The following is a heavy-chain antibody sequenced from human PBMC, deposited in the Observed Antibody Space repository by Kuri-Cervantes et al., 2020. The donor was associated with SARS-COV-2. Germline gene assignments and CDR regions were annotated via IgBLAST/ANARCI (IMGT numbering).Heavy chain of an antibody. CDR3: ARDRPGGNYYDSSGDKFDY. J-gene: IGHJ4*02. CDR1: GFTFSSYG. V-gene: IGHV3-30*02. D-gene: IGHD3-22*01. Sequence: GESLKISCAASGFTFSSYGMHWVRQAPGKGLEWVAFIRYDGSNKYYADSVKGRFTISRDNSKNTPYLQMNSLRAEDTAVYYCARDRPGGNYYDSSGDKFDYWGQGTLVTVSS. CDR2: IRYDGSNK.